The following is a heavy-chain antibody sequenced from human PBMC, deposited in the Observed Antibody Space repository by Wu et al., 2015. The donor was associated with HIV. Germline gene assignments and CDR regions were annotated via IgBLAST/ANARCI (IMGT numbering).Heavy chain of an antibody. Sequence: QVQLVQSGAEVKKPGASVKVSCKASGYTFTSYGISWVRQAPGQGLEWMGWISAYNGNTNYAQKVQGRVTMTTDTSTSAAYMELRSLRSDDTAVYYCARSTVPGTTAGSKYFDYVGPGNPGPPSPQ. V-gene: IGHV1-18*01. D-gene: IGHD6-19*01. CDR1: GYTFTSYG. J-gene: IGHJ4*02. CDR2: ISAYNGNT. CDR3: ARSTVPGTTAGSKYFDY.